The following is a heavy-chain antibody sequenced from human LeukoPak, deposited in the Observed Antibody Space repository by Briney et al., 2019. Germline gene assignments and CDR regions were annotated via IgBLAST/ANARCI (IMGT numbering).Heavy chain of an antibody. V-gene: IGHV3-30*18. D-gene: IGHD2-15*01. Sequence: GSPLRFPRAASGLSFESYDMQLVPQALGKGLEWVAVISYDGSNKYYADSVKGRFTISRDNSKNTLYLQMNSLRAEDTAVYYCAKDLGLLSDYWGQGTLVTVSS. J-gene: IGHJ4*02. CDR3: AKDLGLLSDY. CDR2: ISYDGSNK. CDR1: GLSFESYD.